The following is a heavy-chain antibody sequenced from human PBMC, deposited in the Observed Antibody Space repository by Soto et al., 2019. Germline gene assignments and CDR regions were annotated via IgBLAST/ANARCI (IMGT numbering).Heavy chain of an antibody. CDR2: ISSSSSYI. J-gene: IGHJ6*02. V-gene: IGHV3-21*01. CDR1: GFTFSSYS. Sequence: GGSLRLSCAASGFTFSSYSMNWVRQAPGKGLEWVSSISSSSSYIYYADSVKGRFTISRDNAKNSLYLQMNSLRAEDTAVYYCARAPPVVVVAALYYGMDVWGQGTTVTVSS. D-gene: IGHD2-15*01. CDR3: ARAPPVVVVAALYYGMDV.